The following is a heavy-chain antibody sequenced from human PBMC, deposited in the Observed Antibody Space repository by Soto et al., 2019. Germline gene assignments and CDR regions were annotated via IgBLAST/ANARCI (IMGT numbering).Heavy chain of an antibody. D-gene: IGHD2-15*01. Sequence: SLKGSCKASGYTFTSYVIHWVRQAPGQRLEWMGWINAGNGNTKYSQKFQGRVTITRDTSASTAYMELSSLRSEDTAVCHCARDTAAVDYWGQGTLVPVSS. V-gene: IGHV1-3*01. CDR3: ARDTAAVDY. J-gene: IGHJ4*02. CDR1: GYTFTSYV. CDR2: INAGNGNT.